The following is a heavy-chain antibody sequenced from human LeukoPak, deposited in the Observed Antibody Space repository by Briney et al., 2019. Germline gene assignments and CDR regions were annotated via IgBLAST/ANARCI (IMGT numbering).Heavy chain of an antibody. CDR3: ARDAPFDIHFDY. D-gene: IGHD3-9*01. V-gene: IGHV3-48*04. Sequence: PGGSLRLSCAASGFTFSSYSMNWVRQAPGKGLEWVSYISSSRSTIYYADSVKGRFTISRDNAKNSLYLQMNSLRAEDTAVYYCARDAPFDIHFDYWGQGTLVTVSS. CDR2: ISSSRSTI. J-gene: IGHJ4*02. CDR1: GFTFSSYS.